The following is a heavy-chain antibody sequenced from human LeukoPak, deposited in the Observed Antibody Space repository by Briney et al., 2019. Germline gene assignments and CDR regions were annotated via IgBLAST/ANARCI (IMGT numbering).Heavy chain of an antibody. CDR2: ISASGGAT. J-gene: IGHJ3*02. D-gene: IGHD3-16*01. Sequence: GGSLRLSCAASGFTFSTYAMSWVRQAPGKGLEWVSAISASGGATYYADSVKGRFTISRDNSKNTLYLQVNTLRAEDTAVFYCAKHLSLGVDAFDIWGQGTVVTVSS. V-gene: IGHV3-23*01. CDR3: AKHLSLGVDAFDI. CDR1: GFTFSTYA.